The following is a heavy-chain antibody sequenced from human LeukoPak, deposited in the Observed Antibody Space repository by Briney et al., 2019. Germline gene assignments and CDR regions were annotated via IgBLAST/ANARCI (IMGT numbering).Heavy chain of an antibody. CDR3: AKAGSIRFDH. Sequence: PGGSLRLSCTVSGFTVSSNSMSWVRQAPGKGLEWVSGISGRDGSTYYADSVKGRFTISRDNSKNTLYLQMNSLRAEDTAVYYCAKAGSIRFDHWGQGTLVTVSS. J-gene: IGHJ4*02. CDR1: GFTVSSNS. V-gene: IGHV3-23*01. CDR2: ISGRDGST. D-gene: IGHD1-26*01.